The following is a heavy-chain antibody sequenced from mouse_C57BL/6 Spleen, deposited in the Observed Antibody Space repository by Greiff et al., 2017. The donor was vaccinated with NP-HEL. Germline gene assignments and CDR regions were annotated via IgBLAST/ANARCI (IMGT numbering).Heavy chain of an antibody. Sequence: EVKVVESGGGLVKPGGSLKLSCAAFGFTFSDYGMHWVRQAPEKGLEWVAYISSGSSTIYYADTVKGRFTISRDNAKNTLFLQMTSLRSEDTAMYYCARGRPYYYFDYWGQGTTLTVSS. V-gene: IGHV5-17*01. CDR3: ARGRPYYYFDY. J-gene: IGHJ2*01. CDR2: ISSGSSTI. CDR1: GFTFSDYG. D-gene: IGHD1-1*01.